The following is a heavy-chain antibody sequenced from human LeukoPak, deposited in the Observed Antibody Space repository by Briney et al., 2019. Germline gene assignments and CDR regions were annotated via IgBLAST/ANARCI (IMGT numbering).Heavy chain of an antibody. CDR2: MNPNSGNT. Sequence: ASVKVSYKASGYTFTSYDINWVRRATGQGLEWMGWMNPNSGNTGYAQKFQGRVTITRNTSISTAYMELSSLRSEDTAVYYCARPRSYYPDDAFDIWGQGTMVTVSS. V-gene: IGHV1-8*03. J-gene: IGHJ3*02. D-gene: IGHD1-26*01. CDR3: ARPRSYYPDDAFDI. CDR1: GYTFTSYD.